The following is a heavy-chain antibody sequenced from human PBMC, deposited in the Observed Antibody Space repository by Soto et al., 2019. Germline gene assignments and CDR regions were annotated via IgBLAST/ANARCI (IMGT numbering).Heavy chain of an antibody. CDR2: INHSGST. CDR3: ARGRGVDIVATIAGRGPYYAIDA. D-gene: IGHD5-12*01. V-gene: IGHV4-34*01. Sequence: AATLSLNRADHSYSFHGPYCSWIYQPPGKVLEWIGEINHSGSTNCNPSLKSRLTISVDTSKNQFSLSLSSVTAADTAVYYCARGRGVDIVATIAGRGPYYAIDAWGQGTTVS. CDR1: SYSFHGPY. J-gene: IGHJ6*02.